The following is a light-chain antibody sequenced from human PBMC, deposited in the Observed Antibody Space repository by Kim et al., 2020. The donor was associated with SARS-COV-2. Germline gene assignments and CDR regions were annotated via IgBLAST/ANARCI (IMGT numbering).Light chain of an antibody. V-gene: IGKV1-39*01. CDR1: QSISSY. J-gene: IGKJ2*01. CDR2: AAS. Sequence: SASVGDRVTITCRASQSISSYLNWYQQKQGKAPKLLIYAASSLQSGVPSRFSGSGSGTDFTLTISSLQPEDFATYYCQQSYSTPYTFGQGTKLEI. CDR3: QQSYSTPYT.